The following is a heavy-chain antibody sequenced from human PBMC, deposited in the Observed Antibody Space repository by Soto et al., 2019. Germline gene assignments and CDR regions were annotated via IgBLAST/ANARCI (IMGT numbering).Heavy chain of an antibody. CDR1: GYSFTSYW. Sequence: GESLKISCKGSGYSFTSYWIGWVRQMPGKGLEWMGIIYPGDSDTRYSPSFQGQVTISADKSISTAYLQWSSLKASDTAMYYCARLDYGELRPDYMDVWGIGTTVTVSS. CDR2: IYPGDSDT. J-gene: IGHJ6*03. CDR3: ARLDYGELRPDYMDV. D-gene: IGHD4-17*01. V-gene: IGHV5-51*01.